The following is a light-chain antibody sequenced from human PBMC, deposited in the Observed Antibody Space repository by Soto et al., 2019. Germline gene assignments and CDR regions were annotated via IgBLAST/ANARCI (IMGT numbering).Light chain of an antibody. CDR3: QQRSNWPPTIT. J-gene: IGKJ5*01. CDR1: QSVSSY. Sequence: EIVLTPSSAPLSFSPGKRGPLSSSASQSVSSYLAWYQQKPGQAPRPLIYDASTRATGIPARFSGSGSGTDFTLTISSLEPEDFAVYYCQQRSNWPPTITFGQGTRLEI. CDR2: DAS. V-gene: IGKV3-11*01.